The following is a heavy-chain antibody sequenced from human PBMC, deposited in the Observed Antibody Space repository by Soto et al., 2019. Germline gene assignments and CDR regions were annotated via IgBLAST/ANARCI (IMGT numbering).Heavy chain of an antibody. D-gene: IGHD2-2*01. V-gene: IGHV3-23*01. CDR1: GFTFSSYA. CDR2: ISGSGGST. J-gene: IGHJ4*02. Sequence: GGGLRLSCAASGFTFSSYAMSWVRQAPGKGLEWVSAISGSGGSTYYADSVKGRLTISRDNSKNTLYLQMNSLRAEDTAVYYCAKSTTGYCSSTSCYAKYYFDYWGQGTLVTVSS. CDR3: AKSTTGYCSSTSCYAKYYFDY.